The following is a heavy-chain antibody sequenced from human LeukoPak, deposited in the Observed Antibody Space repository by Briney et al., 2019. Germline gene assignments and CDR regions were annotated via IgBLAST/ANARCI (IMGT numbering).Heavy chain of an antibody. J-gene: IGHJ4*02. CDR1: GFTFSSYV. CDR3: AKGGLGGYSYGEADY. Sequence: GGSLRLSCAASGFTFSSYVMSWVRQAPGKGLEWVSGISGSDGSTYYADSVKGRFTISRDNSKNTLYLQMNSLRAEDTAVYYCAKGGLGGYSYGEADYWGQGTLVTVSS. CDR2: ISGSDGST. D-gene: IGHD5-18*01. V-gene: IGHV3-23*01.